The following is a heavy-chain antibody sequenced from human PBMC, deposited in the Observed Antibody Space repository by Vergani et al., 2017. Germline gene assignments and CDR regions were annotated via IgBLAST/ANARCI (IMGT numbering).Heavy chain of an antibody. V-gene: IGHV3-30-3*01. CDR1: GFTFSSYA. CDR2: ISYDGSNK. D-gene: IGHD4-23*01. CDR3: AREGDYGGNSFLEGGYFDY. J-gene: IGHJ4*02. Sequence: QVQLVESGGGVVQPGRSLRLSCAASGFTFSSYAMHWVRQAPGKGLEWVAVISYDGSNKYYADSVKGRFTISRDNSKHTLYLQMNSLRAEDTAVYYCAREGDYGGNSFLEGGYFDYWGQGTLVTVSS.